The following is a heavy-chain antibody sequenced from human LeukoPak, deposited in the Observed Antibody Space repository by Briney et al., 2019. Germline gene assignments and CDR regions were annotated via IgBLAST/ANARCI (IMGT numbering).Heavy chain of an antibody. CDR2: ITSDEGST. V-gene: IGHV3-74*01. D-gene: IGHD3-22*01. Sequence: GGSLRLSCAASGFTFSSYWMHWVRQAPGKGLVWVSRITSDEGSTSYADSVRGRFTISRDNAKNTLYLQVNSLRAEDTAVYYCARGGDSSGYYRIDHWGQGALVTVSS. J-gene: IGHJ4*02. CDR1: GFTFSSYW. CDR3: ARGGDSSGYYRIDH.